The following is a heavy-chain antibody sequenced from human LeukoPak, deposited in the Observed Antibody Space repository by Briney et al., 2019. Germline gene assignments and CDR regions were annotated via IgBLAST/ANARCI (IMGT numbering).Heavy chain of an antibody. CDR1: GGSISSYY. J-gene: IGHJ4*02. V-gene: IGHV4-59*08. CDR2: IYYSRRT. CDR3: ARGGRDGYTLYPFDY. Sequence: SETLSLTCTVSGGSISSYYWSWIRQPPGKGLEWIGYIYYSRRTNYNPSLKSRVTISVDTSKNQLSLKLSSVTAADTAVYYCARGGRDGYTLYPFDYWGQGTLVTVSS. D-gene: IGHD5-24*01.